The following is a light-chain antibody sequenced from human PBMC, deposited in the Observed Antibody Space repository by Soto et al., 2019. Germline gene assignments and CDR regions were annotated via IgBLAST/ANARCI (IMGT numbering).Light chain of an antibody. CDR3: ASWDVSLHAWV. Sequence: QSVLTQPPSASVTPGQRVTISCSGSSSNIGSNAVNWYQQLPGTAPKLLIYTFAQRPSGVPDRFSGSKSGTSASLAISGLQSEDEADYDCASWDVSLHAWVFGGGTKLAVL. J-gene: IGLJ3*02. CDR2: TFA. CDR1: SSNIGSNA. V-gene: IGLV1-44*01.